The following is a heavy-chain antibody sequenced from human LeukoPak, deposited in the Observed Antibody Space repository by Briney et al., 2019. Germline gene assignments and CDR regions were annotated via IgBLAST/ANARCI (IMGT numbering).Heavy chain of an antibody. V-gene: IGHV3-20*04. CDR3: ARTYAYDATGDRGH. J-gene: IGHJ4*02. D-gene: IGHD3-16*01. CDR2: IKWDGGRT. Sequence: GGSLRLSCAASGFTFDDHGMSWVRQAPGKGLEWVSGIKWDGGRTGYADSVKGRFTISRDNAKNSLYLQMNSLRAEDTAVYYCARTYAYDATGDRGHWGQGTLVTVSS. CDR1: GFTFDDHG.